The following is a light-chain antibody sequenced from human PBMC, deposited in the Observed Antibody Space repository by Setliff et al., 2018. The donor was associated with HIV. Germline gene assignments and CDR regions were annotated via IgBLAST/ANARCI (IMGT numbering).Light chain of an antibody. CDR3: SSYAGSKTFDV. CDR2: DFT. CDR1: KSDVGGYNY. Sequence: QSALTQPASVSAAPGLAITISCTGTKSDVGGYNYVSWYLQESGKAPKLIMYDFTSRPSGISNRFSGSQSGNTASLTISGLQPEDEADYYCSSYAGSKTFDVFGTGTKVTVL. V-gene: IGLV2-14*03. J-gene: IGLJ1*01.